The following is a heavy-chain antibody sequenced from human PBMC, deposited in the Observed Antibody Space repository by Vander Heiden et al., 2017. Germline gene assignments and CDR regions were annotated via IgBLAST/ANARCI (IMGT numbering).Heavy chain of an antibody. V-gene: IGHV1-69*01. Sequence: VQLVQSGAEVKKPGSSVKVSCKASGGTFSSYAISWVRQAPGQGLEWMGGIIPILGTANYAQKFQGRVTITADESTSTAYMELSSLRSEDTAVYYCAANYYDSSGYYRYYYYGMDVWGQGTTVTVSS. J-gene: IGHJ6*02. CDR2: IIPILGTA. CDR1: GGTFSSYA. D-gene: IGHD3-22*01. CDR3: AANYYDSSGYYRYYYYGMDV.